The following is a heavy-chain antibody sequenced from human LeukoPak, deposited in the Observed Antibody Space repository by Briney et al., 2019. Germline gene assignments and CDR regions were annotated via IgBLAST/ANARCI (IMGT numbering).Heavy chain of an antibody. CDR2: IYYSGST. J-gene: IGHJ4*02. Sequence: SETLSLTCTVSGGYISSYYWRWIRQPPGKGLEWIGYIYYSGSTNYNPSLKSRVTILVDTSKNQFSLKLTSVTAADTAVYYCARAPNYYGSGTYPFDYWGQGTLVTVSS. V-gene: IGHV4-59*01. CDR1: GGYISSYY. CDR3: ARAPNYYGSGTYPFDY. D-gene: IGHD3-10*01.